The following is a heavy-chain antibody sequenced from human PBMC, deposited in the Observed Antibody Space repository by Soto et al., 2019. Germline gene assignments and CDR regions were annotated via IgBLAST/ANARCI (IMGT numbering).Heavy chain of an antibody. Sequence: EVQVLESGGGLVQPGGSLRLSCAASEVTFSSHPMTWVRQGPGRGLEWVSSISPSGGSTYYADSVKGRFTVSRDNSKNTLYLQMNSLRAEDTALYYCVQDAPRICVWGHGTTVIVSS. J-gene: IGHJ6*02. D-gene: IGHD3-3*01. CDR2: ISPSGGST. CDR3: VQDAPRICV. CDR1: EVTFSSHP. V-gene: IGHV3-23*01.